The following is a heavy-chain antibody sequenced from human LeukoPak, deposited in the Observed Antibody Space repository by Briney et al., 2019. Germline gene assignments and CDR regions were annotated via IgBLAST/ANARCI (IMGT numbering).Heavy chain of an antibody. J-gene: IGHJ4*02. CDR2: ISTSGTTV. V-gene: IGHV3-11*01. D-gene: IGHD5-12*01. Sequence: PGGSLRLSCAASGFTFSDYYMSWIRQTPGKGPEWISYISTSGTTVYYADSVRGRFTISRDNAKNSLYLQMNSLRGEDTAVYYCARLQSGYPFDYWGQGTLVTVSS. CDR3: ARLQSGYPFDY. CDR1: GFTFSDYY.